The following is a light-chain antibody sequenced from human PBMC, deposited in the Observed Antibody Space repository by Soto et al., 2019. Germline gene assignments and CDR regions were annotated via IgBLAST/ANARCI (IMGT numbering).Light chain of an antibody. CDR1: QDISTW. Sequence: DIQMIQSPSSGSAYVGDRVTITCRASQDISTWLAWYQQKPGQAHHLLIYDAYTRATGIPARFSGSGSGTEFTLTIRSLQSEDFAVYYCKQYKKWPRTFGHGTKV. J-gene: IGKJ1*01. CDR2: DAY. CDR3: KQYKKWPRT. V-gene: IGKV1-12*01.